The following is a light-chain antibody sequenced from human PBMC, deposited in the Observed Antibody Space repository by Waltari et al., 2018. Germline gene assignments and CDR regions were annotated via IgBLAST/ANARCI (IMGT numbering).Light chain of an antibody. CDR3: SSYTTSSTLV. Sequence: QSALTQPASVSASPGQSITISCTGGGTDVGRYNFVSWYQKHPGKAPKLMIYEVINRPSGVSNRFSGAKSGNTASLTISGLQPEDEADYYCSSYTTSSTLVFGGGTKVTVL. CDR2: EVI. CDR1: GTDVGRYNF. J-gene: IGLJ2*01. V-gene: IGLV2-14*01.